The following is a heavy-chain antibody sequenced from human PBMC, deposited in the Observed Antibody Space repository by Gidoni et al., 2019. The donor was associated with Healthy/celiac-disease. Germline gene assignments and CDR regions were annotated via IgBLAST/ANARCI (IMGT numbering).Heavy chain of an antibody. D-gene: IGHD6-19*01. CDR3: ARDGALIAVAGTFDY. Sequence: QVQLVQSGAEAKKPGASVKVSCKASGYTFPGYYMHWVRQAAGQGLEWMGWINPNSGGTNYAQKLQCRITMTRDTSISTAYMELSRLRSDDTAVYYCARDGALIAVAGTFDYWGQGTLVTVSS. V-gene: IGHV1-2*02. J-gene: IGHJ4*02. CDR1: GYTFPGYY. CDR2: INPNSGGT.